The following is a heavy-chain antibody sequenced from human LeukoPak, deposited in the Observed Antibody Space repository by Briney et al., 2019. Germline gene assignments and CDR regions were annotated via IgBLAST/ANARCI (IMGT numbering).Heavy chain of an antibody. Sequence: GGSLRLSCAASGFTFSSYGMHWVRQAPGKGLEWVAFIRYDGNNKYYADSVKGRFTISRDNSKNTLYLQMNSLRVEDTAVYYCAKDRCSNGVGCYYYYMDVWGKGTTVTISS. CDR2: IRYDGNNK. D-gene: IGHD2-8*01. V-gene: IGHV3-30*02. J-gene: IGHJ6*03. CDR1: GFTFSSYG. CDR3: AKDRCSNGVGCYYYYMDV.